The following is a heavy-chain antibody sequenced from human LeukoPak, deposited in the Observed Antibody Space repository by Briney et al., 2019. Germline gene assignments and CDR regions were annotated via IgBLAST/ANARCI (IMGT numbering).Heavy chain of an antibody. J-gene: IGHJ4*02. CDR2: IIPILGIA. V-gene: IGHV1-69*04. CDR3: ARDLLHCSGGSCYPLKY. D-gene: IGHD2-15*01. Sequence: ASVKVSCKASGYTFTGYYMHWVRQAPGQGLEWMGRIIPILGIANYAQKFQGRVTITADESTSTAYMELRSLRSDNTAVYYCARDLLHCSGGSCYPLKYWGQGTLVTVSS. CDR1: GYTFTGYY.